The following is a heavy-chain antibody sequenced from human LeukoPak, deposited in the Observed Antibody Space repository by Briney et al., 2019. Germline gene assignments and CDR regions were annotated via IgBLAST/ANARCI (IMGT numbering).Heavy chain of an antibody. CDR2: INHSGST. Sequence: SETLSLTCAVYGGSFRGYYWSWIRQPPGKGLEWIGEINHSGSTNYNPSLKSRVTISVDTSKNQFSLKLSSVTAADTAVYYCARVGFPYITMVRGVIGWFDPWGQGTLVTVSS. CDR3: ARVGFPYITMVRGVIGWFDP. CDR1: GGSFRGYY. V-gene: IGHV4-34*01. J-gene: IGHJ5*02. D-gene: IGHD3-10*01.